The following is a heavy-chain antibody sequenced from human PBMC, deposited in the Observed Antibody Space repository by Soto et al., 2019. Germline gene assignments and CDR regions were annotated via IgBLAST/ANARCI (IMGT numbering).Heavy chain of an antibody. CDR3: ARDHLEGWFDP. D-gene: IGHD1-1*01. J-gene: IGHJ5*02. CDR1: GGTFSSYT. Sequence: GASVKVSCKASGGTFSSYTISWVRQAPGQGLEWMGWISAYNGNTNYAQKLQGRVTMTTDTSTSTAYMELRSLRSDDTAVYYCARDHLEGWFDPWGQGTLVTVSS. CDR2: ISAYNGNT. V-gene: IGHV1-18*01.